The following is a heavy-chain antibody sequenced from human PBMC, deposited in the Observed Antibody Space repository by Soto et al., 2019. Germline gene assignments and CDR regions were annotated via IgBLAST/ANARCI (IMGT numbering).Heavy chain of an antibody. D-gene: IGHD6-19*01. CDR2: IYYSGST. J-gene: IGHJ4*02. V-gene: IGHV4-39*01. CDR3: ASGGGSGWYFY. Sequence: LQLQESGPGLVKPSETLSLTCTVSGGSISSGSYYWGWIRQPPGKGLEWIGSIYYSGSTYYNPSPKSRVTISVDTSKNQLSLKLSSVTAADTAMYYCASGGGSGWYFYWGQGTLVTVSS. CDR1: GGSISSGSYY.